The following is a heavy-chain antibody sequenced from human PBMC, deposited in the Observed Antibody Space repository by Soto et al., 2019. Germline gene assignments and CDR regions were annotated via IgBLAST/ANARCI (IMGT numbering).Heavy chain of an antibody. V-gene: IGHV1-69*08. Sequence: QVQLVQSGAEVKKPGSSVKVSCKASGGTFSSYTISWVRQAPGQGLEWMGRIIPILGIANYAQKFQGRVTITADKCTSTAYMQLSSLRSEDSAVYYCARDRTKGSYSSSSLVSYWGQGTLVTVSS. CDR2: IIPILGIA. J-gene: IGHJ4*02. CDR3: ARDRTKGSYSSSSLVSY. CDR1: GGTFSSYT. D-gene: IGHD6-6*01.